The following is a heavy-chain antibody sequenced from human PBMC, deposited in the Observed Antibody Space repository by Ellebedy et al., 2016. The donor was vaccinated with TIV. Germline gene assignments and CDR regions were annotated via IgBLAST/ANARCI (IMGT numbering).Heavy chain of an antibody. D-gene: IGHD2-8*01. CDR3: ARRGYCTNGICYGHYYAMDV. Sequence: MPSEILSLTCTVSGGSIRSSSYYWGWIRQPPGKGLEWIGSIYYSGSTYYNPSLESRATISLDSSKNQFSLKLSSVTAADTAVYYCARRGYCTNGICYGHYYAMDVWGQGTTVTVS. CDR1: GGSIRSSSYY. J-gene: IGHJ6*02. CDR2: IYYSGST. V-gene: IGHV4-39*07.